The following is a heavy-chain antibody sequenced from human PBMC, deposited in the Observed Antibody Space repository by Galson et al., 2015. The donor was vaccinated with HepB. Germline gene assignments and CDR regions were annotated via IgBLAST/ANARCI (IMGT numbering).Heavy chain of an antibody. V-gene: IGHV1-46*04. Sequence: SVKVSCKASGYTFTSYYMHWVRQAPEQGLEWMGIINPSGGSTSYAQKLQGRVTMTRDTSTSTVYMELSSLRSEDTAVYYCARDLFTTGGSYLGDAFDIWGQGTMVTVSS. CDR2: INPSGGST. D-gene: IGHD1-26*01. J-gene: IGHJ3*02. CDR1: GYTFTSYY. CDR3: ARDLFTTGGSYLGDAFDI.